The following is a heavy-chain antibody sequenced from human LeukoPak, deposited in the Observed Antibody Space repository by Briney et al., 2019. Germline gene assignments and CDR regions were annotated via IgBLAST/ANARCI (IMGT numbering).Heavy chain of an antibody. V-gene: IGHV3-30*04. CDR2: ISYDGSNK. CDR3: ARENMITFGGVHDY. Sequence: GGSLRLSCAASGFTFSTYAMHWVRQAPGKGLEWVAVISYDGSNKYYADSVKGRFTISRDNSKNTLYLQMNSLRAEDTAVYYCARENMITFGGVHDYWGQGTLVTVSS. CDR1: GFTFSTYA. J-gene: IGHJ4*02. D-gene: IGHD3-16*01.